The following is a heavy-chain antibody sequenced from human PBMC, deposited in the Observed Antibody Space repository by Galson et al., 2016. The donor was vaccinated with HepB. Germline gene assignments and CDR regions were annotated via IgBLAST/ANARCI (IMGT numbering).Heavy chain of an antibody. J-gene: IGHJ4*02. D-gene: IGHD5-18*01. CDR1: GGSISGYY. CDR3: ARGRGYSSH. CDR2: IYSSGST. V-gene: IGHV4-59*01. Sequence: SETLSLTCTVSGGSISGYYWTWIRQSPGLGLEWIGFIYSSGSTYYNPSLKSRVTMSVDPSNNQSSLNLNSVTAADTAVYYCARGRGYSSHWGQGTLVTVSS.